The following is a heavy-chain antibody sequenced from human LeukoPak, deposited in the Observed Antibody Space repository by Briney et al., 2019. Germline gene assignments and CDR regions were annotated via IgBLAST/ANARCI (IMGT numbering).Heavy chain of an antibody. V-gene: IGHV3-30*03. J-gene: IGHJ4*02. D-gene: IGHD6-13*01. CDR1: GFTFSSYG. Sequence: PGGSLRLSCAASGFTFSSYGMHWVRQAPGKGLEWVAVISYDGSNKYYADSVKGRFTISRDNSKNTLYLQMNSLRAEDTAVYYCARDMSSSWPDYWGQGTLVTVSS. CDR3: ARDMSSSWPDY. CDR2: ISYDGSNK.